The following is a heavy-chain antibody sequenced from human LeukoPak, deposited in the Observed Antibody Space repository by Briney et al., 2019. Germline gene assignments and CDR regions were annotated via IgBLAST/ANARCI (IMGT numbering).Heavy chain of an antibody. J-gene: IGHJ6*02. Sequence: SVKVSCKASGGTFSSYAISWVRQAPGQGLEWLGGIIPIFGTANYAQKFQGRVTITADESTSTAYMELSSLRSEDTAVYYCARAAVVVAAINYYYYGMDVWGQGTTVTVSS. CDR1: GGTFSSYA. CDR3: ARAAVVVAAINYYYYGMDV. D-gene: IGHD2-15*01. V-gene: IGHV1-69*01. CDR2: IIPIFGTA.